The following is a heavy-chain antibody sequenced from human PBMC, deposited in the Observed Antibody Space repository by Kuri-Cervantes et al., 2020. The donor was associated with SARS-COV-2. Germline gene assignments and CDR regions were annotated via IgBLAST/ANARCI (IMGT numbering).Heavy chain of an antibody. V-gene: IGHV4-39*01. CDR3: ASPRYKSNYDYYYYYGMDV. Sequence: SETLSLTCTVSGGSISSSSYYWGWIRQPPGKGLEWIGSIYYSGCTYYNPSLKSRVTISVDTSKNQFSLKLSSVTAADTAVYYCASPRYKSNYDYYYYYGMDVWGQGTTVTGAS. D-gene: IGHD4-11*01. J-gene: IGHJ6*01. CDR2: IYYSGCT. CDR1: GGSISSSSYY.